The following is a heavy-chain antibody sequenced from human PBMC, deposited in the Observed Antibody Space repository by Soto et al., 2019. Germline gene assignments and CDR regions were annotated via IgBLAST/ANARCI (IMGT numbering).Heavy chain of an antibody. J-gene: IGHJ5*02. D-gene: IGHD4-17*01. CDR2: IYWDDDK. Sequence: SCATLANPTDTHTLTCTFSGVLLRALGVGVGLIRQPPGKALECLALIYWDDDKRYSPSLKSRLTITKDTSKNQVVITMTNMDPVDTATYYCAHSNGFRPFNWFDTWGQGTLVTVSS. CDR1: GVLLRALGVG. V-gene: IGHV2-5*02. CDR3: AHSNGFRPFNWFDT.